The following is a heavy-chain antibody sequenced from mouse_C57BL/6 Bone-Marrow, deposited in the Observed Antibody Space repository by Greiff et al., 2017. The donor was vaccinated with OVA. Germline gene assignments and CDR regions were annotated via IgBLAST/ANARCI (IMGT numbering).Heavy chain of an antibody. CDR3: ARGCYWAMDY. V-gene: IGHV1-63*01. CDR1: GYTFTNYW. J-gene: IGHJ4*01. D-gene: IGHD1-1*01. Sequence: VQLPQSGAELVRPGTSVKLSCKASGYTFTNYWIGWAKQRPGHGLAWIGDIYPGGGYPNYNEQFKGKATLTADKSSSTAYMQLSSQTSEDSAIYYCARGCYWAMDYWGQGTSVTVSA. CDR2: IYPGGGYP.